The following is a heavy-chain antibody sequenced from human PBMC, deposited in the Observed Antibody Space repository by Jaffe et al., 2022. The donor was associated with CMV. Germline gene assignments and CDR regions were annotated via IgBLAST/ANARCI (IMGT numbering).Heavy chain of an antibody. CDR2: LTGSGGTT. D-gene: IGHD3-3*01. CDR1: GFTFSDYA. Sequence: EVQLLESGGGLVQPGESLRLSCAASGFTFSDYAMSWVRQAPGKGLEWVSTLTGSGGTTYYADSVKGRFTISRDNSKNTLYLQMNSLRADDTAIYYCAKDWYYGGNRAGAFDMWGQGTMVTVSS. J-gene: IGHJ3*02. V-gene: IGHV3-23*01. CDR3: AKDWYYGGNRAGAFDM.